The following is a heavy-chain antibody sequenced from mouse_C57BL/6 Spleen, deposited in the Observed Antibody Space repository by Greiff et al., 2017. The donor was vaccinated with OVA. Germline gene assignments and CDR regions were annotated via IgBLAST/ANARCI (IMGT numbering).Heavy chain of an antibody. D-gene: IGHD2-3*01. Sequence: EVQGVESGEGLVKPGGSLKLSCAASGFTFSSYAMSWVRQTPEKRLEWVAYLSSGGDYIYYADTVKGRFPISRDNARNTLYLQMSSLKSEDTAMYYCTRVADGYYADYFDYWGQGTTLTVSS. CDR3: TRVADGYYADYFDY. V-gene: IGHV5-9-1*02. CDR1: GFTFSSYA. CDR2: LSSGGDYI. J-gene: IGHJ2*01.